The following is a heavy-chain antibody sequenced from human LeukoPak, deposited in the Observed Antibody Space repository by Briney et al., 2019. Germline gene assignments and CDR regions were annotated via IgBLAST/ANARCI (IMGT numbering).Heavy chain of an antibody. D-gene: IGHD6-19*01. J-gene: IGHJ6*04. Sequence: GGSLRLSCAASGFIFSDYSMNWVRQAPGKGLEWVSSISSSTGYIYYADSLKGRFTISRDNAKHSLFLQMNSLRVEDTAVYYCARANAVAGPMDIWGKGTTVTVSS. V-gene: IGHV3-21*01. CDR1: GFIFSDYS. CDR3: ARANAVAGPMDI. CDR2: ISSSTGYI.